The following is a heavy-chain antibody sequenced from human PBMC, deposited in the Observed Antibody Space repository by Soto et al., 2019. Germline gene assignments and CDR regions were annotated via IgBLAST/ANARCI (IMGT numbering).Heavy chain of an antibody. J-gene: IGHJ6*02. D-gene: IGHD3-22*01. Sequence: SVKVSCKASGGTFSSYAISWVRQAPGQGLEWMGGIIPIFGTANYAQKFQGRVTITADKSTSTAYMELSSLRSEDTAVYYCARDDSSGYYSGYYYYGLDVWGQGTTVTVSS. CDR3: ARDDSSGYYSGYYYYGLDV. CDR1: GGTFSSYA. V-gene: IGHV1-69*06. CDR2: IIPIFGTA.